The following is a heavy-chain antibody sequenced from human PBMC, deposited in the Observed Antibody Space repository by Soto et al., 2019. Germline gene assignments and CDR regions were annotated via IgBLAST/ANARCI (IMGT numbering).Heavy chain of an antibody. CDR1: GFTFSSYG. Sequence: GGSLRLSCAASGFTFSSYGMHWVRQAPGKGLEWVAVIWYDGSNKYYADSVKGRFTISRDNSKNTLYLQMNSLRAEDTAVYYCARDSVAVAGTSENFDYWGQGTLVTVSS. CDR3: ARDSVAVAGTSENFDY. V-gene: IGHV3-33*01. D-gene: IGHD6-19*01. J-gene: IGHJ4*02. CDR2: IWYDGSNK.